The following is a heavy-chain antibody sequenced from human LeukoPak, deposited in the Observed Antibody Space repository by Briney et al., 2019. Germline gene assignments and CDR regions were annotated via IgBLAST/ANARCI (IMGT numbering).Heavy chain of an antibody. Sequence: SETLSLTCTVSGGSTSSYYWSWIRQPPGKGLEWIGYIYYSGSTNYNPSLKSRVTISVDTSKNQFSLKLNSVTAADTAVYYCARRGDGFDYWGQGTLVTVSS. CDR2: IYYSGST. D-gene: IGHD3-10*01. V-gene: IGHV4-59*08. J-gene: IGHJ4*02. CDR1: GGSTSSYY. CDR3: ARRGDGFDY.